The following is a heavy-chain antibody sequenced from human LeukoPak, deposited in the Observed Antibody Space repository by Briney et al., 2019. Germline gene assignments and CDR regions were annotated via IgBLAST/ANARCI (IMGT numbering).Heavy chain of an antibody. V-gene: IGHV3-48*01. CDR2: ISSISSII. CDR3: TRSRPGTEAGQPNFDY. CDR1: GFTFSTYS. Sequence: GGSLRLSCAASGFTFSTYSMSWVRQAPGKGLEWVSYISSISSIIYYADSVKGRFTISRDNARNSLYLQMNSLRAEDTAVYYCTRSRPGTEAGQPNFDYWGQETLVTVSS. D-gene: IGHD6-13*01. J-gene: IGHJ4*02.